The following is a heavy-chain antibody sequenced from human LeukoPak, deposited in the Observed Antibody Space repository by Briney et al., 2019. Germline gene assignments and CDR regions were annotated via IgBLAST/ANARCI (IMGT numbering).Heavy chain of an antibody. CDR3: AKGGSTVTTEDVVDY. D-gene: IGHD4-17*01. V-gene: IGHV3-23*01. Sequence: GGSLRLSCAASAFTFSRSAMSWVRQAPGKGLEWVSVIRCGGGITNYAGSAKGWFTISRNNSNNTHSLQMNSLRVEDTAVYYCAKGGSTVTTEDVVDYWGQGTLVTVSS. CDR2: IRCGGGIT. CDR1: AFTFSRSA. J-gene: IGHJ4*02.